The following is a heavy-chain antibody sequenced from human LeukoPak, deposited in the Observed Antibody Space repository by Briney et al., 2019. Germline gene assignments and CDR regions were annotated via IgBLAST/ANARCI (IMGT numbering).Heavy chain of an antibody. J-gene: IGHJ5*02. CDR2: ISYSGNT. V-gene: IGHV4-59*11. CDR3: ARGGGLYQVWEGRHNWFDP. CDR1: GGSISSHY. Sequence: SETLSLTCTVSGGSISSHYWSWIRQPPGKGLEWIGHISYSGNTHYIPSLKSRVTISIDTPKNQFSLNLSSMTAAETAVYYCARGGGLYQVWEGRHNWFDPWGQGTLVTVSS. D-gene: IGHD1-26*01.